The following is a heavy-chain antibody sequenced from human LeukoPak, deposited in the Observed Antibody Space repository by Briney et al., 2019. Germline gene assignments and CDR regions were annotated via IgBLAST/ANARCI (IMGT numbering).Heavy chain of an antibody. D-gene: IGHD3-22*01. CDR3: ARVDSSGYGEVFDY. CDR1: GGSISSYY. Sequence: PSETLSLTCTVSGGSISSYYWSWIRQPPGKGLEWFGYIYYSGSTNYNPSLKSRVTISVDTSKNQFSLKLSSVTAADTAVYYCARVDSSGYGEVFDYWGQGTLVTVSS. CDR2: IYYSGST. V-gene: IGHV4-59*01. J-gene: IGHJ4*02.